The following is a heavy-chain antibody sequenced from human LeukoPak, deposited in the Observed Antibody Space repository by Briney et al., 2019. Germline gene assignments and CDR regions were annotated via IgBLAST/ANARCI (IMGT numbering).Heavy chain of an antibody. Sequence: PGGSLRLSCAASGFSFSSYAMSWVRQAPGKGLEWVSTISGSGGSTYYADSVKGRFTISRDNSKNTMYLQINSLRAEDTAVYYCAKGGSSGYYQHFDYWGQGTLVTVSS. CDR3: AKGGSSGYYQHFDY. D-gene: IGHD3-22*01. V-gene: IGHV3-23*01. CDR2: ISGSGGST. J-gene: IGHJ4*02. CDR1: GFSFSSYA.